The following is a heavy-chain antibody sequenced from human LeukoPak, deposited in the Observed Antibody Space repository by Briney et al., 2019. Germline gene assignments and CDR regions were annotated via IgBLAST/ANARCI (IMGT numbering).Heavy chain of an antibody. V-gene: IGHV4-30-4*01. CDR3: ARGGGYNHQFDY. Sequence: SQTLSLTCTVSGGSINNGDSYWNWIRRPPGKGLQWIGYIYYTGSTYYNPSLKSRVTISVDTSKNQFSLNLSSVTAADTAVYYCARGGGYNHQFDYWGQGTLVTVSS. J-gene: IGHJ4*02. CDR1: GGSINNGDSY. D-gene: IGHD5-24*01. CDR2: IYYTGST.